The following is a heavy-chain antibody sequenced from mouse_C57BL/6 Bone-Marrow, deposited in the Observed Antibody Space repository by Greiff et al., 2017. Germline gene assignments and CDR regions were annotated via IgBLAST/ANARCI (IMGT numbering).Heavy chain of an antibody. Sequence: EVKVVESGGDLVKPGGSLKLSCAASGFTFSSYGMSWVRPTPDKRLEWVATISSGGSYPYYPDSVTGRFTISRDNAKNTLYLQMSSLKSEDTAMYYCARHCYGSSFDYWGQGTTLTVSS. D-gene: IGHD1-1*01. CDR3: ARHCYGSSFDY. CDR1: GFTFSSYG. J-gene: IGHJ2*01. CDR2: ISSGGSYP. V-gene: IGHV5-6*01.